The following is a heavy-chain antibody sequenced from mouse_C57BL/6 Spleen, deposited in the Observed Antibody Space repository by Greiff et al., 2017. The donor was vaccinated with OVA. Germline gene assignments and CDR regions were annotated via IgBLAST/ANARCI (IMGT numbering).Heavy chain of an antibody. J-gene: IGHJ2*01. CDR3: AGEAYGNFHFDY. CDR2: IYPGSGNT. Sequence: QVQLKQSGPELVKPGASVKISCKASGYSFTSYYIHWVKQRPGQGLEWIGWIYPGSGNTKYNEKFKGKATLTADTSSNTAYMQLSSLTSEDSAVYYCAGEAYGNFHFDYWGQGTTLTVSS. V-gene: IGHV1-66*01. CDR1: GYSFTSYY. D-gene: IGHD2-1*01.